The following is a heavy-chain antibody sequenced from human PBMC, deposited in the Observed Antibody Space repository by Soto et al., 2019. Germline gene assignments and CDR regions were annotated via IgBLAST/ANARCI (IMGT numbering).Heavy chain of an antibody. D-gene: IGHD5-12*01. Sequence: VGSLRLSCAASGFSVSDYAIAWVRQAPGKGLEWVSSLSGSETMRQADSVKGRFTISRDNSKNTVYLQMNNLRVEDTALYYCTKSPRVATVFRWGLDPWGQGTLVTVSS. V-gene: IGHV3-23*01. CDR1: GFSVSDYA. CDR3: TKSPRVATVFRWGLDP. J-gene: IGHJ5*02. CDR2: LSGSETM.